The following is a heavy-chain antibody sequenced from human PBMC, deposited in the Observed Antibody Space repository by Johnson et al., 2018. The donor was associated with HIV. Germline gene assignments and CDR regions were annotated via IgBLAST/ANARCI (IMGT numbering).Heavy chain of an antibody. Sequence: VQLVESGGGLIQPGGSLRLSCAASGFTVSSNYMSWVRQAPGKGLEWVSVIYSGGSTYYADSVKGRFTISRDNSKNTLYLQMNSLRAEDTAVYYCAIEGVYSGSYSGAFDIWGQGTMVTVSS. J-gene: IGHJ3*02. D-gene: IGHD1-26*01. CDR1: GFTVSSNY. CDR3: AIEGVYSGSYSGAFDI. V-gene: IGHV3-53*01. CDR2: IYSGGST.